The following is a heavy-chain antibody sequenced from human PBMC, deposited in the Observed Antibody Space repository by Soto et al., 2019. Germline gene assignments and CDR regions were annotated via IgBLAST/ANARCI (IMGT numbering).Heavy chain of an antibody. V-gene: IGHV4-4*02. J-gene: IGHJ4*02. CDR2: IYHSGST. Sequence: LCGGSISSSNWWSWVRQPPGKGLEWIGEIYHSGSTNYNPSLKSRVTISVDKSKNQFSLKLSSVTAADTAVYYCARESHSWQLDYWGQGTLVTVSS. CDR3: ARESHSWQLDY. D-gene: IGHD6-13*01. CDR1: GGSISSSNW.